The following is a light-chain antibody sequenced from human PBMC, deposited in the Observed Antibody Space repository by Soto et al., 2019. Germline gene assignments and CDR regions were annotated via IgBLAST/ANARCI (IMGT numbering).Light chain of an antibody. J-gene: IGKJ3*01. Sequence: DIQMTQSPSSLSASVGDRVTITCQASQDITICLNWYQQKPGKAPKLLIYDATNLETGVPSRFRGSGSGTDFTLTISNLQPEDLATYYCHQYDSFPPFTFGPGTTVDIK. V-gene: IGKV1-33*01. CDR3: HQYDSFPPFT. CDR2: DAT. CDR1: QDITIC.